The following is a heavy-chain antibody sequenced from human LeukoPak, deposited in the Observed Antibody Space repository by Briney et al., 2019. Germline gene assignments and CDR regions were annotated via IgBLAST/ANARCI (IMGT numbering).Heavy chain of an antibody. Sequence: GGSLRLSCAASGFTFSRYWMHWVRQAPGKGLLWVSRINSDGSSAYYADSAKGRFTTSRDNAKNALHLQMNSLTAEDTAVYYCVLDLFSSFAFDIWGQGTMVTVSS. V-gene: IGHV3-74*01. CDR1: GFTFSRYW. CDR2: INSDGSSA. J-gene: IGHJ3*02. D-gene: IGHD3/OR15-3a*01. CDR3: VLDLFSSFAFDI.